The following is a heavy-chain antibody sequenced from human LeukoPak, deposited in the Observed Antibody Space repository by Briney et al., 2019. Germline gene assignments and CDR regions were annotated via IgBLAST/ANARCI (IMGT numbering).Heavy chain of an antibody. V-gene: IGHV1-2*02. CDR1: GYTFSDYY. D-gene: IGHD3-10*01. CDR3: TRGPNYYGSGRSWFDP. Sequence: ASVKVSCKASGYTFSDYYMHWVRQAPRQGLEWMGWIDPESGDTNYVQKLQGRVTVTRDTSISTVYMELSRLRSDDTAVYYCTRGPNYYGSGRSWFDPWGQGTLVTVSS. CDR2: IDPESGDT. J-gene: IGHJ5*02.